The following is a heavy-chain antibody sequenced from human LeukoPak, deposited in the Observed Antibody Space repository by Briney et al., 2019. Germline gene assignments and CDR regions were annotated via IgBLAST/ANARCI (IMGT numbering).Heavy chain of an antibody. CDR1: GDSVTSFY. CDR3: ARMGAAAGTDH. CDR2: VYCSGST. J-gene: IGHJ5*02. Sequence: SETLSLTCTVSGDSVTSFYWTWLRQPTGKGLEWIGYVYCSGSTSYSPSLKSRVTISIDTSKNQFSLKLRSVTAADTAVYYCARMGAAAGTDHWGQGTLVTVSS. D-gene: IGHD6-13*01. V-gene: IGHV4-59*02.